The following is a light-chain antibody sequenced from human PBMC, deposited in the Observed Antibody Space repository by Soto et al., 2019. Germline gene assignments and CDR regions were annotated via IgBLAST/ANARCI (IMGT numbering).Light chain of an antibody. CDR3: QQYGSSSPWT. V-gene: IGKV1-5*03. J-gene: IGKJ1*01. CDR2: KAS. Sequence: DIQMTQSPSTLSASVGDRVTITCRASQSISSWLAWYQQKPGRAPKLLIYKASSLETGVPSRFSVSGSGTEFTLIISSLQPDDFASYYCQQYGSSSPWTFGQGTNVEIK. CDR1: QSISSW.